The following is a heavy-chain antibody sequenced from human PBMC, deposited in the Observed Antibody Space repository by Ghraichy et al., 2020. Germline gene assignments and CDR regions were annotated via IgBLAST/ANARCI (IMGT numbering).Heavy chain of an antibody. Sequence: GGSLKLSCAASGFTFSSYWIHWVRQAPGKGLVWVSRINSDGSSTSYADSVKGSITISRDNAKNTLYVQMNSLRAEDTAVYYCASEMPETGISLRYYYGMDVWGQVTTVTVSS. D-gene: IGHD1-1*01. CDR3: ASEMPETGISLRYYYGMDV. CDR2: INSDGSST. J-gene: IGHJ6*02. CDR1: GFTFSSYW. V-gene: IGHV3-74*01.